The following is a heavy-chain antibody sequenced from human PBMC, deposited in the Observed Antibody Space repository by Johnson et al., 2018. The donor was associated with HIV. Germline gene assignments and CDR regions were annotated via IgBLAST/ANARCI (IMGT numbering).Heavy chain of an antibody. Sequence: VQLVESGGGVVRPGGSLRLSCAASGFTFDDYGMSWVRQAPGKGLEWVSVIFSGGSTYYAGSVPVRFTIPRDNSKNTLYLQMNSLRAEDTAVYYCARACRDGYTCDAFDIWGQGTMVTVSS. CDR3: ARACRDGYTCDAFDI. V-gene: IGHV3-66*01. D-gene: IGHD5-24*01. J-gene: IGHJ3*02. CDR1: GFTFDDYG. CDR2: IFSGGST.